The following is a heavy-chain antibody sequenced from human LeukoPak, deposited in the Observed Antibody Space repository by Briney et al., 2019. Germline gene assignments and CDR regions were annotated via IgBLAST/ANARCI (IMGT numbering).Heavy chain of an antibody. J-gene: IGHJ3*01. V-gene: IGHV1-2*02. CDR1: GYTFSDYY. CDR2: INPNDGGT. D-gene: IGHD4/OR15-4a*01. Sequence: ASVKLSCKASGYTFSDYYIHWVRQAPGQGLEWMGWINPNDGGTNSAQKFQGRVTTTRDTSITTAYMELSSLTSDDTAVYYCARDPHGADFWGQGTIVTVSP. CDR3: ARDPHGADF.